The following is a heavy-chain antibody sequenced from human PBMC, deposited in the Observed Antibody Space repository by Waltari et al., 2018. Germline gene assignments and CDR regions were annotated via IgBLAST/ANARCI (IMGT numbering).Heavy chain of an antibody. CDR1: GDSISSSSYY. J-gene: IGHJ4*02. Sequence: QLQLQESGPGLVKASETLSLTCTVSGDSISSSSYYWGWIRQPPGKGLEWIGNMYYSGSTYYNPSLKSRVTISGATSKSQFSLKLSSVTAADTSMYYCVRHARTTSGGKHFDHWGQGMLVTVSP. CDR2: MYYSGST. CDR3: VRHARTTSGGKHFDH. V-gene: IGHV4-39*01. D-gene: IGHD2-15*01.